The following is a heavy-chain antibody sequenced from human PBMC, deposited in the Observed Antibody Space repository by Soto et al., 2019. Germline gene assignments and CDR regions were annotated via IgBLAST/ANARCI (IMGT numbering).Heavy chain of an antibody. Sequence: SETLPLTCTVSGGSISSSSYYWGRIRQPPGKGLEWIGSIYNSGSTYYNPSLKSRVTISVDTSKNQFSLTLSSVTAADTAVYYCARLLGYCSGGSCYAGDYYGMDVWGQGTTVTVSS. D-gene: IGHD2-15*01. CDR1: GGSISSSSYY. CDR2: IYNSGST. V-gene: IGHV4-39*01. J-gene: IGHJ6*02. CDR3: ARLLGYCSGGSCYAGDYYGMDV.